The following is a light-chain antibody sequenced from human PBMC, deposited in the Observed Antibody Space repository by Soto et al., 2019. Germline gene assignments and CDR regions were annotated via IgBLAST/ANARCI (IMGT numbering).Light chain of an antibody. V-gene: IGLV2-14*03. J-gene: IGLJ1*01. CDR3: SSFASSMTGV. CDR2: GVG. CDR1: SCDVGGYNY. Sequence: QSALTQPASVSGSPGQSVTISCTGTSCDVGGYNYVPWYQHHPGRAPKLLLYGVGDRPSGVSYRFSGSKSGNTASLTISGLQAADEADYFCSSFASSMTGVFGSGTKLTVL.